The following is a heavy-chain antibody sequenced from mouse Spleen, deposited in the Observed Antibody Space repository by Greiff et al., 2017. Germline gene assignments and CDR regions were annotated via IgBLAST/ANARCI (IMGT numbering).Heavy chain of an antibody. CDR3: ARGYSDV. Sequence: VKLVESGPGLVQPSQSLSITCTVSGFSLTSYGVHWVRQSPGKGLEWLGVLWSGGSTDYNAAFISRLSISKDNSKSQVFFKMNSLQANDTAIYYCARGYSDVWGAGTTVTVSS. CDR1: GFSLTSYG. V-gene: IGHV2-2*02. CDR2: LWSGGST. J-gene: IGHJ1*01.